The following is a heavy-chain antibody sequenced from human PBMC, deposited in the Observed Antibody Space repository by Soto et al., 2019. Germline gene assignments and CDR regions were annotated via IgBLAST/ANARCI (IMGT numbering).Heavy chain of an antibody. V-gene: IGHV4-39*01. J-gene: IGHJ6*03. CDR2: IYYSGST. CDR3: ARCGYCSGGSCPHYYYYMDV. D-gene: IGHD2-15*01. Sequence: SETLSLTCTVSGGSISSSSYYWGWISQPPGKGLEWIGSIYYSGSTYYNPSLKSRVTISVDTSKNQFSLKLSSVTAADTAVYYCARCGYCSGGSCPHYYYYMDVWGKGTTVTVSS. CDR1: GGSISSSSYY.